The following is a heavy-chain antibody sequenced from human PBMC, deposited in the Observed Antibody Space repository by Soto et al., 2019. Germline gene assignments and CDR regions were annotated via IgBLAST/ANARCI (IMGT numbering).Heavy chain of an antibody. CDR2: ISGDVGST. Sequence: GGSLRLSCAASGFTFDDYAMHWVRQAPGKGLEWVSLISGDVGSTYYADSVKGRFTISRDNSKNTLYLQMNSLRAEDTAVYYCAKGAYYYDSSGYYFFDYWGQGTLVTVSS. V-gene: IGHV3-43*02. D-gene: IGHD3-22*01. CDR3: AKGAYYYDSSGYYFFDY. J-gene: IGHJ4*02. CDR1: GFTFDDYA.